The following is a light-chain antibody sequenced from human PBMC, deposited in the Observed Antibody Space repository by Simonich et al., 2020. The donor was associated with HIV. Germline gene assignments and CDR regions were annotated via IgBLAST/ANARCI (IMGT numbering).Light chain of an antibody. CDR3: QQYYNTLWT. Sequence: DIVMTQSPDSLAVSLGERATINCKSSQSVLYSSNNKNYLAWYQQKPGQPPKLLIHWASSRESGGPDRFSGSGSGTDFTLTISSLQAEDVAVYYCQQYYNTLWTFGQGTKVEIK. CDR1: QSVLYSSNNKNY. V-gene: IGKV4-1*01. J-gene: IGKJ1*01. CDR2: WAS.